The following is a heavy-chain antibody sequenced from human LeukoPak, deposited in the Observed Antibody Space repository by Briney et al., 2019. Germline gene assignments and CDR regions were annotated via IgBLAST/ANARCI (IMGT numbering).Heavy chain of an antibody. Sequence: PSETLSLTCTVFGGSISSSSYYWGWIRQPPGKGLEWIGSIYYSGSTYYNPSLKSRVTISVDTSKNQFSLKLSSVTAADTAVYYCAREGPYYYDSSGSIWGQGTMVTVSS. V-gene: IGHV4-39*07. CDR2: IYYSGST. CDR1: GGSISSSSYY. J-gene: IGHJ3*02. D-gene: IGHD3-22*01. CDR3: AREGPYYYDSSGSI.